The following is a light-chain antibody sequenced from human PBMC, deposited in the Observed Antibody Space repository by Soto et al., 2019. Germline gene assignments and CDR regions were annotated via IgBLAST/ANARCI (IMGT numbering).Light chain of an antibody. CDR1: QRISTN. CDR3: QQNNKWRT. Sequence: EIVLTQSPATLSVSPGERATLSFRASQRISTNLAWYHQKPGQSPRLLIYDATTRATGIPARFSGSGSGTEITLTISSLQSEDFAVYYCQQNNKWRTFGQGTKVDIK. J-gene: IGKJ1*01. CDR2: DAT. V-gene: IGKV3D-15*01.